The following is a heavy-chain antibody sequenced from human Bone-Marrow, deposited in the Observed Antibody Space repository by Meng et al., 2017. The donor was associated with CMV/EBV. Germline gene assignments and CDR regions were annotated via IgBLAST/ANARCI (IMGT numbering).Heavy chain of an antibody. D-gene: IGHD6-19*01. CDR3: AKDLSSAWFGDY. J-gene: IGHJ4*02. V-gene: IGHV3-23*01. CDR2: ISGSGGST. CDR1: GFTFSSYA. Sequence: CAASGFTFSSYAMSWVRQAPGKGLEWVSAISGSGGSTYYADSVKGRFTISRDNSKNTLYLQMNSLRAEDTAVYYCAKDLSSAWFGDYWGQGTLVTVSS.